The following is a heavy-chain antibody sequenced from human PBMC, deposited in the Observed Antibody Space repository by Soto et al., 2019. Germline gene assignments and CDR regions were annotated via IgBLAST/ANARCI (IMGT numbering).Heavy chain of an antibody. V-gene: IGHV4-34*01. CDR3: ARQAVAGIYYYYYYGMDV. CDR1: GGSFSGYY. Sequence: SETLSLTCAVYGGSFSGYYWSWIRQPPGKGLEWIGEINHSGSTNYNPSLKSRVTISVDTSKNQFSLKLSSVTAADTAVYYCARQAVAGIYYYYYYGMDVWGQGTTVTVSS. D-gene: IGHD6-19*01. CDR2: INHSGST. J-gene: IGHJ6*02.